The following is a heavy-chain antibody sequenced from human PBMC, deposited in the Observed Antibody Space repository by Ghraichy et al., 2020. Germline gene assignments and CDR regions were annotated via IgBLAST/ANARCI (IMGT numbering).Heavy chain of an antibody. D-gene: IGHD2-15*01. CDR2: GHYSGRT. Sequence: SETLSLTCSVSGDSITSYYWNWIRQPPGRGLEWIGFGHYSGRTMYSPSLMSRVTISVDTSKNQFSLKLTSVTAADTAVYYCARWAEDLKAFRDWGQGSLVTVSS. V-gene: IGHV4-59*01. CDR1: GDSITSYY. CDR3: ARWAEDLKAFRD. J-gene: IGHJ4*02.